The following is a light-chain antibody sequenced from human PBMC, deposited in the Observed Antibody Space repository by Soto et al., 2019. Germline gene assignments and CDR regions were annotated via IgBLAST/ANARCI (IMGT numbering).Light chain of an antibody. J-gene: IGKJ1*01. V-gene: IGKV3-20*01. CDR1: QSVSSNY. CDR2: GAS. CDR3: QQYGTTLWT. Sequence: EIVLTQSPGTLSSSPGERITLSCRASQSVSSNYLAWYQQKPGQAPRLLIYGASSRATGIPDRFSGSGSGTDFTLTIIRLEPEDFAVYYCQQYGTTLWTFCQGTKVEIK.